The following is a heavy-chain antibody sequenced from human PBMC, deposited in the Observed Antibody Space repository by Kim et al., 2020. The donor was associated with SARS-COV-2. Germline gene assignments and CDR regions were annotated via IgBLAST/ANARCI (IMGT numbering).Heavy chain of an antibody. D-gene: IGHD3-10*01. J-gene: IGHJ4*02. Sequence: ETYYVDSVKGRLTITRDNAKNSLYLQMNGLRAEDTAVYYCARERSGLFDYWGQGTLVTVSS. CDR3: ARERSGLFDY. V-gene: IGHV3-7*01. CDR2: ET.